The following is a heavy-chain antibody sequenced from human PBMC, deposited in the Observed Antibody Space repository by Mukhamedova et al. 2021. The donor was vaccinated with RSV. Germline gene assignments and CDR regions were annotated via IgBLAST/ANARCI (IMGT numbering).Heavy chain of an antibody. D-gene: IGHD3-10*01. CDR3: ARWPSVYGSGSRHYYYSMDV. Sequence: GKGLEWIGYIYYSGSTYYNPSLKSRVTISVDTSKNQFSLKLSSVTAADTAVYYCARWPSVYGSGSRHYYYSMDVWGKGTTVTVSS. V-gene: IGHV4-30-4*01. CDR2: IYYSGST. J-gene: IGHJ6*03.